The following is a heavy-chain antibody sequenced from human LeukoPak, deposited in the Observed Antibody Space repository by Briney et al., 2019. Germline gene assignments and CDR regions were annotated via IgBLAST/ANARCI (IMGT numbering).Heavy chain of an antibody. Sequence: SVKVSCKASGGTFSSYAISWVRQAPGQGLEWMGRTIPIFGTANYAQKFQGRVTITTDESTSTAYMELSSLRSEDTAVYYCARVEGGITVNWFDPWGQGTLVTVSS. CDR1: GGTFSSYA. CDR2: TIPIFGTA. J-gene: IGHJ5*02. V-gene: IGHV1-69*05. D-gene: IGHD3-10*01. CDR3: ARVEGGITVNWFDP.